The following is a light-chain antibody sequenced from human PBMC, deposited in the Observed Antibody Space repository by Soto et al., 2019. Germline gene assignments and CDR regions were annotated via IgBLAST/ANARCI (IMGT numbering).Light chain of an antibody. V-gene: IGKV3-20*01. Sequence: EIVLTQSPGTLSLSPGDGATLSCRASQSVAGNSLDWYRHKPGQAPRLLIYGASNSATGIPGRFSGSGSVTDFTLTISRLEPEDCAVYYWQQYGSSRDTFGQGTKLEIK. CDR2: GAS. J-gene: IGKJ2*01. CDR1: QSVAGNS. CDR3: QQYGSSRDT.